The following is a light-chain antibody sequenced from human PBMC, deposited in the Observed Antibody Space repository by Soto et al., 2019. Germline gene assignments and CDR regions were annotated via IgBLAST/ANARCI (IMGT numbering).Light chain of an antibody. Sequence: EIVMTQSPATLSVSLGERATLSCRASQSVSSNLAWYQQKPGQAPRLLIYGASTRATGIPARFSGSGSGTEFTLTISSLQSEDFAVYYCQQYTNWPGTFGGGTKVEIK. V-gene: IGKV3-15*01. CDR2: GAS. CDR1: QSVSSN. J-gene: IGKJ4*01. CDR3: QQYTNWPGT.